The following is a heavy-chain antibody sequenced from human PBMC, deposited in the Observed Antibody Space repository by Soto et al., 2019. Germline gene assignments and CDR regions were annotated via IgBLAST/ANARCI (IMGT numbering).Heavy chain of an antibody. Sequence: GESLKISGKCSGYIFTSYWISWVRQMPGKGREWMGRIDPSDSYTNYSPSFQGHVTISADKSISTAYLQWRSLKASDPAMYYCARTAMGGGYRYTPSYYSGMDVWGQGTTVTAP. D-gene: IGHD3-16*02. CDR2: IDPSDSYT. V-gene: IGHV5-10-1*01. CDR3: ARTAMGGGYRYTPSYYSGMDV. J-gene: IGHJ6*02. CDR1: GYIFTSYW.